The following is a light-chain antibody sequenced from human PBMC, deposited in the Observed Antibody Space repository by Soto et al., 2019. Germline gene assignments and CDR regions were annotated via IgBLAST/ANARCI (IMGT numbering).Light chain of an antibody. Sequence: EIVLTQSPATLSLSPGERATLSCRASQSLSNYLAWYQQKPGQPPRLLIYDASNRSTGIPARCSGSGSGTDSTPTSSSPEPEAVADYYCQQRSNWRITFGQGTRLEIK. CDR3: QQRSNWRIT. V-gene: IGKV3-11*01. CDR1: QSLSNY. J-gene: IGKJ5*01. CDR2: DAS.